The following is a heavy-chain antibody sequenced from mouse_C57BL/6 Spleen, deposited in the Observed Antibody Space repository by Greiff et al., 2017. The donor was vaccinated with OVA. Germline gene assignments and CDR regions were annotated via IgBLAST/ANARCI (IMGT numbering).Heavy chain of an antibody. CDR1: GYAFSSSW. CDR3: ARWLTGTRYAMDY. J-gene: IGHJ4*01. D-gene: IGHD4-1*01. Sequence: VQLQQSGPELVKPGASVKISCKASGYAFSSSWMNWVKQRPGKGLEWIGRIYPGDGDTNYNGKFKGKAILTADKSSSAAYMQLSSLTSEDSAVYFCARWLTGTRYAMDYWGQGTSVTVSS. CDR2: IYPGDGDT. V-gene: IGHV1-82*01.